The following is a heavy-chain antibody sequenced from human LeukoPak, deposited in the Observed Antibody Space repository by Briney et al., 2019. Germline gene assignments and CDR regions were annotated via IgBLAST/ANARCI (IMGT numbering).Heavy chain of an antibody. CDR3: ASMTTVTGVDY. V-gene: IGHV4-30-2*01. J-gene: IGHJ4*02. D-gene: IGHD4-17*01. CDR1: GGSISSGGYS. CDR2: IYHSGST. Sequence: TSETLSLTCAVSGGSISSGGYSWSWIRQPPGKGLEWIGYIYHSGSTYCNPSLKSRVTISVDRSKNQFSLKLSSVTAADTAVYYCASMTTVTGVDYWGQGTLVTVSS.